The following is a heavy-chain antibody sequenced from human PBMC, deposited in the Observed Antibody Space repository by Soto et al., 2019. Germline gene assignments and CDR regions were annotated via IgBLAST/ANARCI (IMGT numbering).Heavy chain of an antibody. CDR2: INLSGGST. CDR3: TRVGPIDYYSGMDV. V-gene: IGHV1-46*01. D-gene: IGHD1-26*01. Sequence: ASVKVSCKASGYTFTSYYTHWLRQAPGQGLEWMGVINLSGGSTTYAQKFQGRVTMTRDTSTTTVHMELGRLRFEDTAVYYCTRVGPIDYYSGMDVGGRGTTDTASS. J-gene: IGHJ6*02. CDR1: GYTFTSYY.